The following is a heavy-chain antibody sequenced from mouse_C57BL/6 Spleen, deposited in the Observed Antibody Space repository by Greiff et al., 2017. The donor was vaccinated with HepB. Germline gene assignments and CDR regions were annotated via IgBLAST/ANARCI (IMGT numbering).Heavy chain of an antibody. J-gene: IGHJ2*01. CDR3: ARSPNYYGSSSYYFDY. CDR2: INPSNGGT. D-gene: IGHD1-1*01. Sequence: VQLQQPGTELVKPGASVKLSCKASGYTFTSYWMHWVKQRPGQGLEWIGNINPSNGGTNYNEKFKSKATLTVDKSASTAYMQLSSLTSEDSAVYYCARSPNYYGSSSYYFDYWGQGTTLTVSS. CDR1: GYTFTSYW. V-gene: IGHV1-53*01.